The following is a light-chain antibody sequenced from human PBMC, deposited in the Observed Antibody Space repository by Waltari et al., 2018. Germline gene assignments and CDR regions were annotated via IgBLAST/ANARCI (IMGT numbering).Light chain of an antibody. CDR2: GVS. CDR1: QSVSSSY. CDR3: QQYYSTPPT. Sequence: EMVLTQSPGTLSLSPGERATLSCRASQSVSSSYFAWYQQKPGQAPRLLIYGVSNRATGIPDRFSGRGSGTDFTLTISRLEPEDFAVYYCQQYYSTPPTFGPGTQVDVK. V-gene: IGKV3-20*01. J-gene: IGKJ3*01.